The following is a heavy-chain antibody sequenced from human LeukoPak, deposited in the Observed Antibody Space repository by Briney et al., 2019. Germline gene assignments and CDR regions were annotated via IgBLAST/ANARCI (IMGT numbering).Heavy chain of an antibody. CDR3: AKDQLGGRYYDFWSDSDWFDP. CDR2: ISGSGGST. J-gene: IGHJ5*02. D-gene: IGHD3-3*01. Sequence: GGSLRLSCAASGFTFSSYAMTWVRQAPGKGLEWVSGISGSGGSTYYADSVKGRFTISRDNSKNTLYLQMNSLRAEDTAVYYCAKDQLGGRYYDFWSDSDWFDPWGQGTLVTVSS. V-gene: IGHV3-23*01. CDR1: GFTFSSYA.